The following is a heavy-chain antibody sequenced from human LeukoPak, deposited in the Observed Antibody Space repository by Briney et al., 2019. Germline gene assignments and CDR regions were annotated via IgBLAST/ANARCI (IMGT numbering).Heavy chain of an antibody. CDR3: ARSERGAEFDS. J-gene: IGHJ4*02. CDR2: IYYSGST. V-gene: IGHV4-30-4*01. Sequence: SETLSLTCTVSGGSISSGDYYWSWIRQPPGKGLEWIGYIYYSGSTYYNPSLKSRVTMSVGTSKNQFSLKLSSVAAADTAVYYCARSERGAEFDSWGQGTLVTVSS. D-gene: IGHD1-26*01. CDR1: GGSISSGDYY.